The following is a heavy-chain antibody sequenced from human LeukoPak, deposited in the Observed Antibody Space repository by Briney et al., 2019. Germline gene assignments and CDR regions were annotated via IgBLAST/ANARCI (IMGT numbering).Heavy chain of an antibody. CDR2: ISGSGGST. J-gene: IGHJ4*02. Sequence: PGGSLRLSCAASGFTFSSYAMNWVRQAPGKGLEWVTGISGSGGSTYNADSVKGRFTISRDNSKNTLYVQMNSLRAEDTAVYYCTTYYYDSSGYYYPYYFDYWGQGTLVTVSS. CDR3: TTYYYDSSGYYYPYYFDY. V-gene: IGHV3-23*01. D-gene: IGHD3-22*01. CDR1: GFTFSSYA.